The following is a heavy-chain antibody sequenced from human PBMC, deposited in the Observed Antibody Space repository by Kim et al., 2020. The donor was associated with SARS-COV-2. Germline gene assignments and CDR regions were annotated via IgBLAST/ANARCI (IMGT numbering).Heavy chain of an antibody. D-gene: IGHD3-22*01. J-gene: IGHJ5*02. CDR1: GGSISSSSYY. V-gene: IGHV4-39*07. Sequence: SETLSLTCTVSGGSISSSSYYWGWIRQPPGKGLEWIGSIYYSGSTYYNPSLKSRVTISVDTSKNQFSLKLSSVTAADTAVYYCARDGDYDSSGYYYPGGNWFDPWGQGTLVTVSS. CDR2: IYYSGST. CDR3: ARDGDYDSSGYYYPGGNWFDP.